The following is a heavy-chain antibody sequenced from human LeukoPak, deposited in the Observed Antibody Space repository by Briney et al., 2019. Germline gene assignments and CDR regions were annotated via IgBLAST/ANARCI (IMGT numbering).Heavy chain of an antibody. V-gene: IGHV3-30*18. J-gene: IGHJ4*02. Sequence: GGSLRRSCAASGFTFSNYGMHWVRKAPGKGLEWVAVISYDGSNKYYEDSVKGRFTISRDNSKNTLYLQMDSLRAEDAAVYYCAKALKVTAIRGSFDYWGQGTLVTVSS. CDR1: GFTFSNYG. CDR2: ISYDGSNK. CDR3: AKALKVTAIRGSFDY. D-gene: IGHD2-21*02.